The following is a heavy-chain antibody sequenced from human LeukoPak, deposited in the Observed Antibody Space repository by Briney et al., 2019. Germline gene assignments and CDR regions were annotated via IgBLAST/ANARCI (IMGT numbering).Heavy chain of an antibody. CDR2: IGTVGDT. CDR3: ARVFRVRGVMYDY. D-gene: IGHD3-10*01. CDR1: GFTFSSYD. Sequence: PGGSLRLSCAASGFTFSSYDMHWVRQAKGKGLEWVSAIGTVGDTYSPGSVKGRFTFSRENAKNSLYLQMNSLRARDTAVYYCARVFRVRGVMYDYWGQGTLVTVSS. V-gene: IGHV3-13*01. J-gene: IGHJ4*02.